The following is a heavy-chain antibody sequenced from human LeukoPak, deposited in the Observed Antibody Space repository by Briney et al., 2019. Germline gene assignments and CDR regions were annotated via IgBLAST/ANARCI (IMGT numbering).Heavy chain of an antibody. CDR1: GGSISSYY. Sequence: SETLSLTCTVSGGSISSYYWSWIRQPPGKGLEWIGRIYTSGSTNYNPSLKSRVTISVDTSKNQFSLKLSSVTAADTAVYYCARLPLYSGSYYRYWGQGTLVTVSS. CDR2: IYTSGST. D-gene: IGHD1-26*01. CDR3: ARLPLYSGSYYRY. J-gene: IGHJ4*02. V-gene: IGHV4-4*07.